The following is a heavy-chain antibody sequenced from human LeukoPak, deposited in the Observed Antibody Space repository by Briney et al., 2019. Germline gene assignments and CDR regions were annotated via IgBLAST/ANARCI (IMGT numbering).Heavy chain of an antibody. CDR2: ISCSSYI. CDR3: ARGRYCSGGSCYLPYFDY. Sequence: PGGSLRLSCAASGFTFSSYSMNWVRQAPGKGLEWVSSISCSSYIYYADSVKGRFTISRDNAKNSLYLQMNSLRAEDTAVYYCARGRYCSGGSCYLPYFDYWGQGTLVTVSS. V-gene: IGHV3-21*01. D-gene: IGHD2-15*01. J-gene: IGHJ4*02. CDR1: GFTFSSYS.